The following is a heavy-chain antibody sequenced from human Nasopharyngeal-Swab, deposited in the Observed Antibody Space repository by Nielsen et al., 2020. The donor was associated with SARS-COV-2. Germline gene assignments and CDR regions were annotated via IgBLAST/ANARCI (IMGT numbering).Heavy chain of an antibody. CDR3: AKGHDYYGSGSYHRGY. V-gene: IGHV3-23*01. Sequence: ESLKISCAASGFTFSSYAMSWVRQAPGKGLEWVSAISGSGGSTYYAESVKGRFTISSDNSKNTLYLQMNSLRAEDTAVYYCAKGHDYYGSGSYHRGYWGQGTLVTVSS. CDR1: GFTFSSYA. D-gene: IGHD3-10*01. CDR2: ISGSGGST. J-gene: IGHJ4*02.